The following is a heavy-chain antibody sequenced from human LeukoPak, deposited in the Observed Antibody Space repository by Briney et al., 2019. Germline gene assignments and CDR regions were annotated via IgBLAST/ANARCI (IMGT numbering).Heavy chain of an antibody. D-gene: IGHD6-13*01. CDR3: ARLDLIAAAGIY. CDR1: GGSISSSSYY. J-gene: IGHJ4*02. V-gene: IGHV4-39*01. CDR2: IYYSGST. Sequence: NPSETLSFTCTVSGGSISSSSYYWGWIRQPPGKGLEWIGSIYYSGSTYYNPSLKSRVTISVDTSKNQFSLKLSSVTAADTAVYYCARLDLIAAAGIYWGQGTLVTVSS.